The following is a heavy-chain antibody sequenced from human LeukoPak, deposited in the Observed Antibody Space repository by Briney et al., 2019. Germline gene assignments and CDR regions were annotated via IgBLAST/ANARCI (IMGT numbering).Heavy chain of an antibody. D-gene: IGHD3-16*01. V-gene: IGHV3-64*01. CDR3: ARETRRGDAFDI. Sequence: GGSLRLSCAASGFTFSNYAMHWVRQAPGKRLEYVSAISSNGGSTYYANSVKGRFTISRDKSKNTVYLNMGSLRAEDMAEYYCARETRRGDAFDIWGQGTMVTVSS. CDR1: GFTFSNYA. J-gene: IGHJ3*02. CDR2: ISSNGGST.